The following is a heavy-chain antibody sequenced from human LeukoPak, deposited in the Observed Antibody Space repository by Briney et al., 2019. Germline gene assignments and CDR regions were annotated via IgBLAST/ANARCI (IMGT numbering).Heavy chain of an antibody. CDR2: ISGSGNGT. J-gene: IGHJ4*02. Sequence: SGGSLRLSCTASGFTFRTYAMNWVRQAPGKGLEWLSGISGSGNGTYYADSVKGRFIIPRDNSKNMVYLQMNSLTVEDTATYYCAKRTMSAFDSWGQGTLLIVSS. V-gene: IGHV3-23*01. CDR1: GFTFRTYA. CDR3: AKRTMSAFDS.